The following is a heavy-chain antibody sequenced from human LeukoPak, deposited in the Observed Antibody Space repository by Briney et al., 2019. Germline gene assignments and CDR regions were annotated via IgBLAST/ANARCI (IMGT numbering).Heavy chain of an antibody. CDR3: AELGITMIGGV. CDR2: ISSSGSTI. Sequence: GESLKISCKGSGYSFTTYWIGWVRQAPGKGLEWVSSISSSGSTIYYADSVKGRFTISRDNAKNSLYLQMNSLRAEDTAVYYCAELGITMIGGVWGKGTTVTISS. CDR1: GYSFTTYW. D-gene: IGHD3-10*02. J-gene: IGHJ6*04. V-gene: IGHV3-48*04.